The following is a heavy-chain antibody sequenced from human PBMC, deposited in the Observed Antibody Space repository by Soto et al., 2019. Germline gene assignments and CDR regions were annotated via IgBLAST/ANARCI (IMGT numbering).Heavy chain of an antibody. Sequence: QVQLVQSGAEVKKPGASVKVSCKASGYTFTNYAMHWVRQAPGQRLEWMGWINAGNGNTKYSQKFQGRVTITRDTSASTAYIELSSLGSEDTAVYYCAGGPLLWGDVWGQGTTVTVSS. CDR1: GYTFTNYA. V-gene: IGHV1-3*01. CDR2: INAGNGNT. CDR3: AGGPLLWGDV. J-gene: IGHJ6*02. D-gene: IGHD3-10*01.